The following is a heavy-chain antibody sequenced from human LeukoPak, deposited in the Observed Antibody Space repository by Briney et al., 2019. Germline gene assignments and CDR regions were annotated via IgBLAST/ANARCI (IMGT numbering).Heavy chain of an antibody. CDR1: GGSNSSSSYY. D-gene: IGHD3-22*01. J-gene: IGHJ4*02. Sequence: PSETLSLTCTVSGGSNSSSSYYWGWIRQPPGKGLEWIGSIYYSGSTYYNPSLKSRVAISVDTSKNQFSLKLSSVTAADTAVYYCARRPPYDSSGYYQDYWGQGTLVTVSS. V-gene: IGHV4-39*01. CDR2: IYYSGST. CDR3: ARRPPYDSSGYYQDY.